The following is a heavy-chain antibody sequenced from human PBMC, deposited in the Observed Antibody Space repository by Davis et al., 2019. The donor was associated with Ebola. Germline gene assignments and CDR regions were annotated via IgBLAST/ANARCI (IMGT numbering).Heavy chain of an antibody. Sequence: PGGSLRLSCAASGFTFSGSAMHWVRQASGKGLEWVGRIRSKANSYATAYAASVKGRFTISRDDSKNTAYLQMNSLKTEDTAVYYCTNTVDTAMVTWRGFDYWGQGTLVTVSS. D-gene: IGHD5-18*01. V-gene: IGHV3-73*01. CDR3: TNTVDTAMVTWRGFDY. J-gene: IGHJ4*02. CDR2: IRSKANSYAT. CDR1: GFTFSGSA.